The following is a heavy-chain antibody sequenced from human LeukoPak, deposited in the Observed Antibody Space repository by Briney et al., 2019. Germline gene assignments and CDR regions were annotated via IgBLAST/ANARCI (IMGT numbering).Heavy chain of an antibody. CDR2: IKQDGSEK. CDR3: ARVADCSGGSCYSGVVYFDY. Sequence: GGSLRLSCAASGFTLSSYWMSWVRQASGKGLEWVANIKQDGSEKYYVDSVKGRYTISRDNAKNSLYLQMNSLRAEDTAVYYCARVADCSGGSCYSGVVYFDYWGQGTLVTVSS. CDR1: GFTLSSYW. V-gene: IGHV3-7*01. D-gene: IGHD2-15*01. J-gene: IGHJ4*02.